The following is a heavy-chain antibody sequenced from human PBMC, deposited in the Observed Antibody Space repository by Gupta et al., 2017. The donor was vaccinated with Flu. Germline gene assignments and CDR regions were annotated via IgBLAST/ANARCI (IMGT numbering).Heavy chain of an antibody. CDR2: IYYSGST. CDR3: ARVPSSHDAFEI. CDR1: IDSLGYY. V-gene: IGHV4-31*02. Sequence: IDSLGYYWSWIRQYPGKGLEWIGYIYYSGSTYQNPSLTSRATLSVDTSRNQFSLELSSVTAADTAVYYCARVPSSHDAFEIWGQGTMVTVSS. J-gene: IGHJ3*02.